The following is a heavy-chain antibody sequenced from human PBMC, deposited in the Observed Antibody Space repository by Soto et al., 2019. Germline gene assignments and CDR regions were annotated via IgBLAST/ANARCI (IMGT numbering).Heavy chain of an antibody. V-gene: IGHV3-30*18. CDR2: VSYDGSNK. CDR3: AKDLGYCSGGSCYSEGYFDS. CDR1: GFTFSSYG. J-gene: IGHJ4*02. Sequence: QVQLVESGGGVVQPGRSLRLSCAASGFTFSSYGMHWVRQAPGKGLEWVALVSYDGSNKNYAASVKGRFAISRDNYKNTLYLQMNMLRTEDAAVYYCAKDLGYCSGGSCYSEGYFDSWGQGALVTVSS. D-gene: IGHD2-15*01.